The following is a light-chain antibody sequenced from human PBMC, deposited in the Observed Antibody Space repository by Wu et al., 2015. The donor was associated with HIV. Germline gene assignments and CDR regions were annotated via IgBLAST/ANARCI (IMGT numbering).Light chain of an antibody. V-gene: IGKV1-39*01. Sequence: DIQMTQSPSSLSASVGDRVTITCRASQNIFNYLNWYQQKVGKAPKLLIYAASSLQSGVPSRFSGRGSGTDFTLTINSLQPEDFATYYCQQSYSSPRTFGQGTKVEIK. J-gene: IGKJ1*01. CDR3: QQSYSSPRT. CDR2: AAS. CDR1: QNIFNY.